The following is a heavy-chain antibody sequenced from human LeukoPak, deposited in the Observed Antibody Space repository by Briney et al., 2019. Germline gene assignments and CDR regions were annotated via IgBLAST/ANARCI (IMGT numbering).Heavy chain of an antibody. CDR3: ARDKITMIVVVIMGMDV. V-gene: IGHV1-69*04. D-gene: IGHD3-22*01. CDR1: GCTFSIYA. Sequence: GASVKVSCKSSGCTFSIYAICWVRHPPGQGLEWMWSIIPILGIANYASKFQGRVTITADKYTSTAYMELGSLRSEDTAVYYCARDKITMIVVVIMGMDVWGQGTTVTVSS. CDR2: IIPILGIA. J-gene: IGHJ6*02.